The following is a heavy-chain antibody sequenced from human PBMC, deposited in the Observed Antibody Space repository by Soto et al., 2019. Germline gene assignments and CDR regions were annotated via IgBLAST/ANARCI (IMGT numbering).Heavy chain of an antibody. CDR1: GGSISSSSYY. CDR3: ASSRSWYHYYYYYCMDV. CDR2: IYYSGST. J-gene: IGHJ6*02. D-gene: IGHD6-13*01. Sequence: SETLSLTCTVSGGSISSSSYYWGWIRQPPGKGLEWIGSIYYSGSTYYNPSLKSRVTISVDTSKNQFSLKLSSVTAADTAVYYCASSRSWYHYYYYYCMDVWGQGTRVTVYS. V-gene: IGHV4-39*01.